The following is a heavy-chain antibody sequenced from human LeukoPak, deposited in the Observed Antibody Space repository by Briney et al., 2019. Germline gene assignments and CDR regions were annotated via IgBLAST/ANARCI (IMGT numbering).Heavy chain of an antibody. Sequence: GASVKVSCKASGYTFTSYGISWVRQAPGQGLEWMGWISAYNGNTNYAQKLQGRVTMTTDTSTGTAYMELRSLRSDDTAVYYCARSGPITMIVVVITPHDAFDIWGQGTMVTVSS. D-gene: IGHD3-22*01. CDR3: ARSGPITMIVVVITPHDAFDI. CDR2: ISAYNGNT. J-gene: IGHJ3*02. V-gene: IGHV1-18*01. CDR1: GYTFTSYG.